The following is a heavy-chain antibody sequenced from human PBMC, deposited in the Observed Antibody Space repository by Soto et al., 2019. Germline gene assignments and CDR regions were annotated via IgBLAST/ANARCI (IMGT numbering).Heavy chain of an antibody. CDR2: ISGSGGST. D-gene: IGHD3-22*01. J-gene: IGHJ4*02. CDR3: AKDSRVTMIVVAPYFDY. V-gene: IGHV3-23*01. CDR1: GFTFSSYA. Sequence: PGGSLRLSCAASGFTFSSYAMSWVRQAPGKGLEWGSAISGSGGSTYYADSVKGRFTISRDNSKNTLYLQMNSLRAEDTAVYYCAKDSRVTMIVVAPYFDYWGQRTLVTVSS.